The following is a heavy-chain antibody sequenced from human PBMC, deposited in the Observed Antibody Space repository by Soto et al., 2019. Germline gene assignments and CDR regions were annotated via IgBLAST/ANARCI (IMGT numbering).Heavy chain of an antibody. CDR1: GFTVSSNY. J-gene: IGHJ6*03. CDR2: IYSGGST. Sequence: GGSLRLSCAASGFTVSSNYMSWVRQAPGKGLEWVSVIYSGGSTYYADSVKGRFTISRDNSKNTLYLQMNSLRAEDTAVYYCARDQDTRFLEDNYYYYYYMDVWGKGTTVTVSS. CDR3: ARDQDTRFLEDNYYYYYYMDV. D-gene: IGHD3-3*01. V-gene: IGHV3-66*01.